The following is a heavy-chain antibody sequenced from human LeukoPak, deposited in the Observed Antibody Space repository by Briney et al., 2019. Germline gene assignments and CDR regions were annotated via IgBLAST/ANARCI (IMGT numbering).Heavy chain of an antibody. CDR2: INPNSGGT. Sequence: ASVKVSCKASGYTFTGYYMHWVRQAPGQGLEWMGWINPNSGGTNYAQKFQGRVTMTRDTSISTAYMELSRLRSDDTAVYYCAGSHVTIAVAGTRPYYFDYWGQGTLVTVSS. J-gene: IGHJ4*02. V-gene: IGHV1-2*02. CDR1: GYTFTGYY. CDR3: AGSHVTIAVAGTRPYYFDY. D-gene: IGHD6-19*01.